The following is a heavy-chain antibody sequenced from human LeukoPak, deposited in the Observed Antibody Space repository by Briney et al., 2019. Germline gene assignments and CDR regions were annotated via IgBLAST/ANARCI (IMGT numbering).Heavy chain of an antibody. CDR3: AQSFWQHLVNWFDP. J-gene: IGHJ5*02. D-gene: IGHD6-13*01. CDR2: IYTSGST. Sequence: KPSETLSLTCTVSGGSISSYYWSWIRQPAGKGLEWIGRIYTSGSTNYNPSLKSRVTISVDTSKNQFSLKLSSVTAADTAVYYCAQSFWQHLVNWFDPWGQGTLVTVSS. V-gene: IGHV4-4*07. CDR1: GGSISSYY.